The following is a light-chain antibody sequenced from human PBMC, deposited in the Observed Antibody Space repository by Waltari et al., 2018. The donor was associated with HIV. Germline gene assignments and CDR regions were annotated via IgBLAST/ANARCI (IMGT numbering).Light chain of an antibody. Sequence: QSVLTQPPSASGTPGQRVSIPCSGSSPNIGSNYVYWYQQLPGPAPKLFMYRNEERPSGVPERFSGSKSGTSASLAISGLRSEDEADYYCAAWDDSLSAWVFGGGTKLTVL. V-gene: IGLV1-47*01. J-gene: IGLJ3*02. CDR1: SPNIGSNY. CDR3: AAWDDSLSAWV. CDR2: RNE.